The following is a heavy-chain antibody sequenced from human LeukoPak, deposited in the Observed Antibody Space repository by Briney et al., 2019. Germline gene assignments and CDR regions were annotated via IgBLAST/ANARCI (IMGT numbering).Heavy chain of an antibody. CDR2: INHSGST. D-gene: IGHD2-8*01. CDR3: ARVEGVKGAFDI. V-gene: IGHV4-34*01. J-gene: IGHJ3*02. CDR1: GDSIRSYY. Sequence: SETLSLTCTVSGDSIRSYYWSWIRQPPGKGLEWIGEINHSGSTNYNPSLKSRVTISVDTSKNQFSLKLSSVTAADTAVYYCARVEGVKGAFDIWGQGTMVTVSS.